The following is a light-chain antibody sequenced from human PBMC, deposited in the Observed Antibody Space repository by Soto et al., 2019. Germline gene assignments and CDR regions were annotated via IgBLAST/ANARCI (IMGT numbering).Light chain of an antibody. CDR2: DVS. Sequence: QSVLTQPASVSGSPGQSITISCTGTSSDVGGYNYVSWYQQHPGKAPKLMIYDVSNRPSGVSNRFSGSKSGNTASLTISGLQAEEEADYYCSSYTRSSTRVFGTGTKVTVL. CDR3: SSYTRSSTRV. V-gene: IGLV2-14*01. CDR1: SSDVGGYNY. J-gene: IGLJ1*01.